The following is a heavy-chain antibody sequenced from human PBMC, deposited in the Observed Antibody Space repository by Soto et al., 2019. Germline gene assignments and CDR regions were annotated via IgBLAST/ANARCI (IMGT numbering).Heavy chain of an antibody. J-gene: IGHJ5*02. Sequence: EVQLFESGGGLVEPGESLRLSCAASGFIFKDFAMSWVRQAPGKGLELVSTITTSDDITYSADSVRGRFTISRDNSANTLFLQMSSLRGDDTATYYCTKGDSSGYFDPSAGYSTPDHWGQGTLVTVAS. V-gene: IGHV3-23*01. D-gene: IGHD2-15*01. CDR1: GFIFKDFA. CDR3: TKGDSSGYFDPSAGYSTPDH. CDR2: ITTSDDIT.